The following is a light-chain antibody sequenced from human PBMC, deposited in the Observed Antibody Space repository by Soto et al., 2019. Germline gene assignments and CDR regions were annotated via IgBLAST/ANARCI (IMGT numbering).Light chain of an antibody. J-gene: IGLJ1*01. CDR2: EVT. CDR3: SSFTSSSIPDV. V-gene: IGLV2-14*01. Sequence: QSALTQPASVSGSPGQSITISCTGTSSDVGGYNYVSWYQQHPDKAPKLMIYEVTNRPSGVSNRFSGSKSGNTASLTISGLQSEDEADYYCSSFTSSSIPDVFGTGTKLTVL. CDR1: SSDVGGYNY.